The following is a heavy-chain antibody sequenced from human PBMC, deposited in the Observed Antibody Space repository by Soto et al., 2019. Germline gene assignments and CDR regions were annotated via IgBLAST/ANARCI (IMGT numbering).Heavy chain of an antibody. J-gene: IGHJ4*02. CDR2: IGTSAST. CDR3: ADLSRYCTSSNCD. D-gene: IGHD2-2*01. Sequence: DVRLLESGGGLVQPGGSLRLSCAASGFTFSSYSMSWVRQAPGKGLEWVLTIGTSASTYYGDSVRGRFTISRDNSRNTLYLQMNSLRAEDTAVYYCADLSRYCTSSNCDWGQGTLVTVSS. V-gene: IGHV3-23*01. CDR1: GFTFSSYS.